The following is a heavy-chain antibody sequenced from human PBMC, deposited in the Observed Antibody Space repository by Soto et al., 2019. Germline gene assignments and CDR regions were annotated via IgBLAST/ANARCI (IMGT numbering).Heavy chain of an antibody. CDR1: GFPFNNYW. CDR3: ERRAGGWNHYYAMDV. D-gene: IGHD1-1*01. CDR2: IKEDGSEK. Sequence: GGSLRLSCVASGFPFNNYWMNWVRQTPERGLEWVAIIKEDGSEKYFVDSVRGRFTISRDNAANSVFLHMNNLRAEDTALYHCERRAGGWNHYYAMDVWGQATKVTVYS. V-gene: IGHV3-7*03. J-gene: IGHJ6*02.